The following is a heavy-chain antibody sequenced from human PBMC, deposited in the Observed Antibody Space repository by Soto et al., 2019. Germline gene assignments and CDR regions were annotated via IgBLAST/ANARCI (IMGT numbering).Heavy chain of an antibody. CDR1: GFTFSSYD. Sequence: EVQLVESGGGLVQPGGSLRLSCAASGFTFSSYDMHWVRQVAGKGLEWVSAIGVAGDTYYPDSVTGRFTISRENAKNSLYLQMNSLRAEDTAVYYCASGGWGSSWYEGGSRIDYWGQGTMVTVYS. CDR2: IGVAGDT. D-gene: IGHD6-13*01. J-gene: IGHJ4*02. V-gene: IGHV3-13*01. CDR3: ASGGWGSSWYEGGSRIDY.